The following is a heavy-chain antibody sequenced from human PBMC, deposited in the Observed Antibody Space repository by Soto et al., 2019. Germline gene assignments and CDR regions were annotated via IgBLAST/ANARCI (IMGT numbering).Heavy chain of an antibody. CDR1: GGTFSSYA. J-gene: IGHJ6*02. V-gene: IGHV1-69*01. CDR2: IIPIFGTA. Sequence: QVQLVQSGAEVKKPGSSVKVSCKASGGTFSSYAISWVRQAPGQGLEWMGGIIPIFGTANYAQKFQGRVTITADEPTSTAYMELSSLRSEDTAVYYCARSRDIVVVPAASLNYYYYYGMDVWGQGTTVTVSS. CDR3: ARSRDIVVVPAASLNYYYYYGMDV. D-gene: IGHD2-2*01.